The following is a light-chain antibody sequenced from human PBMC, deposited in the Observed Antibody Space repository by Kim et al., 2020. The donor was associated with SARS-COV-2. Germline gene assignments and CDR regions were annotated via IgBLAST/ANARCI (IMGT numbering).Light chain of an antibody. CDR1: QTVSSSY. V-gene: IGKV3-20*01. CDR3: QQYGSS. Sequence: LSLSPGERATLSCRASQTVSSSYLAWYRQKPGQPPRLLIYGTSTRATGVPDRCSGSGSGTDFTLTISSLEPEDSAVYYCQQYGSSFGGGTKVDIK. CDR2: GTS. J-gene: IGKJ4*01.